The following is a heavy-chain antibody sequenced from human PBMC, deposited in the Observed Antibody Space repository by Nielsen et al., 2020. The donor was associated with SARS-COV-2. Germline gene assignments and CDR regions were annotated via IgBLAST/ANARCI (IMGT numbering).Heavy chain of an antibody. CDR3: AREEGPPIAAAGTADLDYGMDV. Sequence: ASVKVSCKASGYTFTGYYMHWVRQAPGQGLEWMGIINPSGGSTSYAQKFQGRVTMTRDTSTSTVYMELSSLRSEDTAVYYCAREEGPPIAAAGTADLDYGMDVWGQGTTGTVSS. CDR2: INPSGGST. CDR1: GYTFTGYY. V-gene: IGHV1-46*01. D-gene: IGHD6-13*01. J-gene: IGHJ6*02.